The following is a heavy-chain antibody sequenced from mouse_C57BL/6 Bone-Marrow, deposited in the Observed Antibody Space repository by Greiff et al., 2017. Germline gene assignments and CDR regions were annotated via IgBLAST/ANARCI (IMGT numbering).Heavy chain of an antibody. CDR2: IDPSDSYT. J-gene: IGHJ3*01. D-gene: IGHD1-1*01. Sequence: VQLQQPGAELVMPGASVKLSCKASGYTFTSYWMHWVKQRPGQGLEWIGEIDPSDSYTNYNQKFKGKSTLTVDKSSSTAYIQLSSLTSEDSAVYYCARDYYGSSFWFAYWGQGTLVTVSA. CDR3: ARDYYGSSFWFAY. V-gene: IGHV1-69*01. CDR1: GYTFTSYW.